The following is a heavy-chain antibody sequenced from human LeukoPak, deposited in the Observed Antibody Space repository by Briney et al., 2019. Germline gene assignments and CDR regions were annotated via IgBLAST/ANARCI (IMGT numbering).Heavy chain of an antibody. CDR3: AKDRTVGASYWYFDL. J-gene: IGHJ2*01. V-gene: IGHV3-23*01. D-gene: IGHD1-26*01. CDR1: GFTFSSYA. CDR2: ISGSGGST. Sequence: PGGSLRLSCAASGFTFSSYAMSRVRQAPGKGLEWVSAISGSGGSTYYADSVKGRFTISRDSSKNTLFLHMNTLRAEDTAIYYCAKDRTVGASYWYFDLWGRGTLVTVSS.